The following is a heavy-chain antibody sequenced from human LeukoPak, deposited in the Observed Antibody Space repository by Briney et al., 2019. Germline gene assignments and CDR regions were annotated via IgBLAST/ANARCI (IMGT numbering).Heavy chain of an antibody. J-gene: IGHJ4*02. CDR3: ARDKIVGPTTLDY. CDR1: GFTFSGYW. CDR2: IKQDGYEK. Sequence: GSLRLSCVASGFTFSGYWMSWVRPTPEKGLEWVANIKQDGYEKYYVDSVKGRFTISRDNARNSLYLQMDGLRADDTAVYYCARDKIVGPTTLDYWGQGTLVTVSS. V-gene: IGHV3-7*01. D-gene: IGHD1-26*01.